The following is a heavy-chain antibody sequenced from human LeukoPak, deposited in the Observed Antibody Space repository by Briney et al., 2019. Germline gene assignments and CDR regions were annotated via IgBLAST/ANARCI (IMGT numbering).Heavy chain of an antibody. V-gene: IGHV4-59*11. Sequence: PSETLSLTCTVSGGSISSHYWSWIRQPPGKGLEWIGYIYYSGSTNYNPSLKSRVTISVDTSKNQFSLKLSSVIAADTAVYYCAGVVDYYYMDVWGKGTTVTVSS. D-gene: IGHD2-15*01. CDR2: IYYSGST. CDR1: GGSISSHY. CDR3: AGVVDYYYMDV. J-gene: IGHJ6*03.